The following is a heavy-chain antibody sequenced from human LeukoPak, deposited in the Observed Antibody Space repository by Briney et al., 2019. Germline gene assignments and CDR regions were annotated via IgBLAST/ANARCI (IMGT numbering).Heavy chain of an antibody. D-gene: IGHD5-18*01. CDR3: AKDLAAYSYVHYFDY. Sequence: QTGGSLRLSCAASGFTFSSYGMHWVRQAPGKGLEWVAFIRYDGSNKYYADSVKGRFTISRDNSKNTLYLQMNSLRAEDTAMYYCAKDLAAYSYVHYFDYWGQGALVTVSS. CDR2: IRYDGSNK. CDR1: GFTFSSYG. V-gene: IGHV3-30*02. J-gene: IGHJ4*02.